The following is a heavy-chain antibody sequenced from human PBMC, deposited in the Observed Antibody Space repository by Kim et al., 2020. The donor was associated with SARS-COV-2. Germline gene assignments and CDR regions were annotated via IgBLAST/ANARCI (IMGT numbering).Heavy chain of an antibody. J-gene: IGHJ6*02. CDR3: ARGDSSGWYWDYYGMDV. V-gene: IGHV1-8*01. Sequence: ASVKVSCKASGYTFTSYDINWVRQATGQGLEWMGWMNPNSGNTGYAQKFQGRVTMTRNTSISTAYMELSSLRSEDTAVYYCARGDSSGWYWDYYGMDVWGQGTTVTVSS. D-gene: IGHD6-19*01. CDR1: GYTFTSYD. CDR2: MNPNSGNT.